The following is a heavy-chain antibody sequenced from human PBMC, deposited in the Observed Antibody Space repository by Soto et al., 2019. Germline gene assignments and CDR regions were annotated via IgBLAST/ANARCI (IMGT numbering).Heavy chain of an antibody. V-gene: IGHV3-23*01. J-gene: IGHJ4*02. CDR3: AKDRWNYDYFDF. CDR2: ISGSGEST. D-gene: IGHD1-7*01. CDR1: GFAFSSCA. Sequence: GGSLKLSCAASGFAFSSCAMNWVRQAPGKGLEWVSTISGSGESTYYADSVKGRFTISRDNSKSTLYLQMNSLRAEDTAVYYCAKDRWNYDYFDFWGQGTLVTVSS.